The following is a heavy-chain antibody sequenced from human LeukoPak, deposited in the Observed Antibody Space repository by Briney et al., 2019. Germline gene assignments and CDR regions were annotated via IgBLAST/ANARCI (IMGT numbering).Heavy chain of an antibody. D-gene: IGHD1-26*01. Sequence: GGSLRLSCAASGFTFSSYWMSWVRQAPGKGLEWVANIKQDGSEKYYVDSVKGRFTISRDNAKNSLYLQMNSLRAEDTAVYYCARDLVGASYYYYYYYMDVWGKGTTVTVSS. CDR3: ARDLVGASYYYYYYYMDV. CDR1: GFTFSSYW. J-gene: IGHJ6*03. CDR2: IKQDGSEK. V-gene: IGHV3-7*01.